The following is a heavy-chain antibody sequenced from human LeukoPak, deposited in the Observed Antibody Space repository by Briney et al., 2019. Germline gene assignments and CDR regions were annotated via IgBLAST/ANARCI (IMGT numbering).Heavy chain of an antibody. CDR3: ARQSRSLNWFDP. CDR1: GGSISSYY. V-gene: IGHV4-59*08. CDR2: IYYSGST. Sequence: SETLSLTCTVSGGSISSYYWSWIRQPPGKGLEWIGYIYYSGSTSYNPSLKSRVTISVDTSKNQFSLKLSSVTAADTAVYYCARQSRSLNWFDPWGQGTLATVSS. D-gene: IGHD3-16*01. J-gene: IGHJ5*02.